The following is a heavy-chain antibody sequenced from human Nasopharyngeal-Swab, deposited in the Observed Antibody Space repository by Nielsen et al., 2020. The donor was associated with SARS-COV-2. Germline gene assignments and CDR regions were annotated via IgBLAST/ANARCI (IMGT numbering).Heavy chain of an antibody. CDR1: GFTFSDYY. V-gene: IGHV3-53*01. J-gene: IGHJ1*01. Sequence: GGSLRLSCAASGFTFSDYYMSWIRQAPGKGLEWVSVTEIGGTTHYADSVKGRFSISRDSSTNTLYLQMNNLRAEDTAVYYCARDLGGGYCTTTNCPGSWGQGTLVTVSS. CDR2: TEIGGTT. CDR3: ARDLGGGYCTTTNCPGS. D-gene: IGHD2-2*01.